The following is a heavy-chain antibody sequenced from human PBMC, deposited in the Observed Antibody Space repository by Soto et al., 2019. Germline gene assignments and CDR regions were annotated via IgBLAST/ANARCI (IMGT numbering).Heavy chain of an antibody. Sequence: EVQLLESGGGLVQPGGSLRLSCAASGFTFSSYAMSWVRQAPGKGLEWVSAISGSGGSTYYADSVKGRFTISRDNSKNTLYLQMNSLRAEDTAVYYCAKDGPIQVEVAGSWFDPWGQGTLVTVSS. CDR3: AKDGPIQVEVAGSWFDP. V-gene: IGHV3-23*01. D-gene: IGHD6-19*01. CDR1: GFTFSSYA. J-gene: IGHJ5*02. CDR2: ISGSGGST.